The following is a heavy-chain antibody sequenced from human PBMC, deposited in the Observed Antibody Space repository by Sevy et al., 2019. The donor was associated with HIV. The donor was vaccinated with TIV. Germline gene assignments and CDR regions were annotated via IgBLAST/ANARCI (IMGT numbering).Heavy chain of an antibody. Sequence: GGSLRLSCRVSGFTFSRYGMHWVRQAPGKGPEWVAIISEDGSSKDYADSVKGRFTISRDNSKDTVYLEMNSLRPEDTAVYYCENSWGRFVGSSWLYYYFGMDVWGQGTAVTVSS. CDR1: GFTFSRYG. D-gene: IGHD6-13*01. CDR2: ISEDGSSK. V-gene: IGHV3-30*18. J-gene: IGHJ6*02. CDR3: ENSWGRFVGSSWLYYYFGMDV.